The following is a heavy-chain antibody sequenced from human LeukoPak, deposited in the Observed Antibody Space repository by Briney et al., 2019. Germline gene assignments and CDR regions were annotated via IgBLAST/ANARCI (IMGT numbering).Heavy chain of an antibody. V-gene: IGHV3-30*02. CDR1: GFTFSSYA. J-gene: IGHJ4*02. D-gene: IGHD2-8*01. Sequence: PGGSLRLSCAASGFTFSSYAMSWVRQAPGKGLEWVAFIRYDGSNKYYADSVKGRFTISRDNSKNTLYLQMNSLGAEDTAVYYCARGPRGGEYGVCSYWGQGTLVTVSS. CDR3: ARGPRGGEYGVCSY. CDR2: IRYDGSNK.